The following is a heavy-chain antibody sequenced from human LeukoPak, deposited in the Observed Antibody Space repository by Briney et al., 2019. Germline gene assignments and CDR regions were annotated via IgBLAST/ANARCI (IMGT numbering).Heavy chain of an antibody. D-gene: IGHD2-2*01. CDR3: ARAAIGDIVVVPAATFDY. J-gene: IGHJ4*02. V-gene: IGHV4-59*12. CDR1: GGSISSYY. CDR2: IYYSGST. Sequence: TPSETLSLSCTVSGGSISSYYWSWIRQPPGKGLEWIGYIYYSGSTNYNPSLKSRVTISVDTSKNQFSLKLSSVTAADTAVYYCARAAIGDIVVVPAATFDYWGQGTLVTVSS.